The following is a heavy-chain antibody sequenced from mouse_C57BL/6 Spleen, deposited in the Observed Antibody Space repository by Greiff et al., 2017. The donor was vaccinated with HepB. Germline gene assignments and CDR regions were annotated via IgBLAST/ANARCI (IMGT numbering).Heavy chain of an antibody. CDR3: ARGAQGVFDY. J-gene: IGHJ2*01. V-gene: IGHV1-81*01. Sequence: QVQLQQSGAELARPGASVKLSCKASGYTFTSYGISWVKQRTGQGLEWIGEIYPRSGNTYYNEKFKGKATLTADKSSSTAYMELRSLTSEDSAVYFCARGAQGVFDYWGQGTTLTVSS. CDR2: IYPRSGNT. CDR1: GYTFTSYG.